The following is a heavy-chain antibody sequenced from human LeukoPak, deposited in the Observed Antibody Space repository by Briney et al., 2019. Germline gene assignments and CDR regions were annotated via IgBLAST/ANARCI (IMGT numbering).Heavy chain of an antibody. CDR3: ARDQATVATPWVDY. Sequence: GASVKVSCKASRYTFTNYYLHWLRQAPGQGLEWMGWINPNSGGTKPAQKFLGRVTMTRDTSISTAYMELTRLTYDDTAVYYCARDQATVATPWVDYWGQGTLVTVSS. V-gene: IGHV1-2*02. D-gene: IGHD4-17*01. J-gene: IGHJ4*02. CDR1: RYTFTNYY. CDR2: INPNSGGT.